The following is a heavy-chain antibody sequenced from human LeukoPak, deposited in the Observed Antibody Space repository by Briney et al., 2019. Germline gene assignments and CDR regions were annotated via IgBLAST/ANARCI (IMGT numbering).Heavy chain of an antibody. CDR2: ISHTGTTM. D-gene: IGHD6-6*01. CDR3: ARVRAARVRAADY. CDR1: GFTFSDHY. V-gene: IGHV3-11*04. Sequence: GGSLRLSCAASGFTFSDHYISWIRQAPGKGLEWVSYISHTGTTMYYADSVKGRFTLSRDNAKNSLYLQMNSLRAEDTAVYYCARVRAARVRAADYWGQGTLVTVSS. J-gene: IGHJ4*02.